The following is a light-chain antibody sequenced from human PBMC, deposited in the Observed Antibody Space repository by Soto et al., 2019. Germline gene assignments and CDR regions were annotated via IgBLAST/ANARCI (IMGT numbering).Light chain of an antibody. V-gene: IGKV3-20*01. J-gene: IGKJ2*01. CDR1: QYVSGSY. CDR3: LQYGSSPPAYT. Sequence: ESVLTQSPGTLSLSPGDRATLSCRASQYVSGSYFAWYQQKPGQAPRLLIYGASSRATGIPDRFSGSGSGTDFTLTINRLEPEDFAVYSCLQYGSSPPAYTFGQGTKLEIK. CDR2: GAS.